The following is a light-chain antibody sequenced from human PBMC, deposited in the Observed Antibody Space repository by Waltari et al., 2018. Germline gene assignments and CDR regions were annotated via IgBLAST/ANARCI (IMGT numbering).Light chain of an antibody. V-gene: IGKV3-11*01. J-gene: IGKJ4*01. CDR1: QSVSSY. CDR3: QQRTNWPPTLT. CDR2: DAS. Sequence: EIVLTQSPATLSLSPGERATLSCRASQSVSSYLAWCQQKPGQAPRLLIYDASNRASGIPARFSGSGSGTDFTLTISSLEPEAFAVYYCQQRTNWPPTLTFGGGTKVEIK.